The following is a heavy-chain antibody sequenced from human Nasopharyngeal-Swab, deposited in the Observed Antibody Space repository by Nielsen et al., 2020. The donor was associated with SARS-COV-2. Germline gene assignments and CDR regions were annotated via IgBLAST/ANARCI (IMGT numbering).Heavy chain of an antibody. CDR3: ARGFDY. J-gene: IGHJ4*02. Sequence: GSLRLSCIVSGGSISSHYWSWIRQLPGKGLEWIGYIYYSGRTNYNPSLKSRVTISVDTSKNQFSLKLSSVTAADTAVYYCARGFDYWGQGTLVTVSS. CDR1: GGSISSHY. V-gene: IGHV4-59*11. CDR2: IYYSGRT.